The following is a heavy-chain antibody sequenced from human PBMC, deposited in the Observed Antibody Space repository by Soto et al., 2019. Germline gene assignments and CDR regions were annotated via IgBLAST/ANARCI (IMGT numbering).Heavy chain of an antibody. CDR1: GYTFTSYG. J-gene: IGHJ4*02. V-gene: IGHV1-18*01. D-gene: IGHD1-26*01. CDR3: ARDRGSYALDY. CDR2: ISAYNGNT. Sequence: QVQLVQSGAEVKKPGASVKVSCKASGYTFTSYGISWVRQAPGQGLEWMGWISAYNGNTNYAQKLQGRVTMTTDTSTSTAARELRSLGSDDTAVYYCARDRGSYALDYWGQGTLVTVSS.